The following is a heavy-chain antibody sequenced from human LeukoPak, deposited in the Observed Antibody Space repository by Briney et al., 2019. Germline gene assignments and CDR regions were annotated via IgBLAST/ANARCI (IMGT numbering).Heavy chain of an antibody. CDR3: TRHAPVPVIGHGMGV. V-gene: IGHV4-59*08. Sequence: SETLSLTCSVSGGSIISCYWSWIRQPPGKGLEWIGYIYYTGITKYSPSLTSRVTISVDTSKNQFSLKLTSVTAADTAVYYCTRHAPVPVIGHGMGVWGQGTTVTVSS. CDR2: IYYTGIT. J-gene: IGHJ6*02. D-gene: IGHD3-10*01. CDR1: GGSIISCY.